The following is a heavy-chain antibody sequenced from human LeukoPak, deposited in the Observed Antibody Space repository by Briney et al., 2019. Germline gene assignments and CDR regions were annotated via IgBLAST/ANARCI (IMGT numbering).Heavy chain of an antibody. CDR1: GGSISSSN. D-gene: IGHD5-18*01. CDR3: TRVVVPRDAAMGV. J-gene: IGHJ4*02. V-gene: IGHV3-48*03. Sequence: LSLTCAVSGGSISSSNWWSWVRQAPGKGLEWVSYIGSSAYTIYHADSVKGRFTISRDNAKNSLYLQMNSLRAEDTAVYYCTRVVVPRDAAMGVWGQGTLVTVSS. CDR2: IGSSAYTI.